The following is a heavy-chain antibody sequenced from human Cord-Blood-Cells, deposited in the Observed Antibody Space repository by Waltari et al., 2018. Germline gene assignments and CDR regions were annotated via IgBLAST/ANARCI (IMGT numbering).Heavy chain of an antibody. CDR2: IIPIFGTA. Sequence: VQLVQSGAEVQKPGSSVKVSCKAFRRPFSRPATSWVRQAPGQGLEWMGGIIPIFGTANYAQKFQGRVTITADESTSTAYMELSSLRSEDTAVYYCAHTRYFDDWGQGTLVTVSS. J-gene: IGHJ4*02. CDR3: AHTRYFDD. CDR1: RRPFSRPA. V-gene: IGHV1-69*01. D-gene: IGHD1-26*01.